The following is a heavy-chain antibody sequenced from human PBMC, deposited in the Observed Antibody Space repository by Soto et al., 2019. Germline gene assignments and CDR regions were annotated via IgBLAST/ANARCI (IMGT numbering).Heavy chain of an antibody. J-gene: IGHJ5*02. CDR1: SGSIGTYS. CDR3: ARRVLTAFKISPDTWFEP. CDR2: IYYSGST. D-gene: IGHD1-20*01. Sequence: SETLSLTCPVTSGSIGTYSCNWIRQPPGKGLEWIGYIYYSGSTNYNPSLRSRVTISIDSSKNQFSLKLSSLTAADTAVYYCARRVLTAFKISPDTWFEPRRQG. V-gene: IGHV4-59*01.